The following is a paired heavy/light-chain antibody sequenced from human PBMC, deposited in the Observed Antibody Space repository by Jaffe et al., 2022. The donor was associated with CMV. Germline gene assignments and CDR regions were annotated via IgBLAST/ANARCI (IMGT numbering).Light chain of an antibody. Sequence: DIQMTQSPSSLSASVGDRVTITCRASQTISNYLNWYQQKPGITPKLLIYAASSLQSGVPSRFSGRGSGTDFTLTISSLQPEDFATYYCQQSYSISWTFGQGTKVEIK. V-gene: IGKV1-39*01. CDR3: QQSYSISWT. J-gene: IGKJ1*01. CDR1: QTISNY. CDR2: AAS.
Heavy chain of an antibody. CDR1: GGSISSPTNY. J-gene: IGHJ3*02. D-gene: IGHD3-9*01. Sequence: QVQLQESGPGLVKLSETLSLTCTVSGGSISSPTNYWGWVRQPPGKGLEWIGSIYYSGSTYNNPSLKSRVTMSIDTSKNQFSLRLRSVTASDTAVYYCVTRDWPLIDIWGQGTKVTVSS. CDR3: VTRDWPLIDI. CDR2: IYYSGST. V-gene: IGHV4-39*01.